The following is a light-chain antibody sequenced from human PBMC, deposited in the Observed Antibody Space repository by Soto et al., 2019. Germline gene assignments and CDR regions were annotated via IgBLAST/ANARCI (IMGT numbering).Light chain of an antibody. J-gene: IGKJ5*01. CDR1: QSVSSSY. CDR3: HQYGSSSWT. Sequence: EIVLTLSPGTLSLSPGERATLSCRASQSVSSSYLAWFRQRPGQAPRLLIYRASTRATGVPARFSGSGSGTEFTLTISRLEPEDFAVYYCHQYGSSSWTFGQGTRLGIK. CDR2: RAS. V-gene: IGKV3-20*01.